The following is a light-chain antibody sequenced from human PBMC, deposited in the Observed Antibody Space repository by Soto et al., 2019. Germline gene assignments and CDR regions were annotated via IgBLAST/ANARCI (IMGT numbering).Light chain of an antibody. CDR2: LNSDGSH. Sequence: QSVLTQSPSASASLGASVKLTCTLSSGLSSYAIAWHQQQPGKGPRYLMKLNSDGSHNKGDGIPDRFSGSRSGAEWYLTISSLQSEDEADYYCQTWGTGIHVVFGGGTKLTVL. CDR1: SGLSSYA. V-gene: IGLV4-69*01. J-gene: IGLJ2*01. CDR3: QTWGTGIHVV.